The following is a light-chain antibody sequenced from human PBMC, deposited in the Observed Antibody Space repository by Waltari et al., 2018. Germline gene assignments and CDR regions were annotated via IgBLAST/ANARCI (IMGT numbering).Light chain of an antibody. CDR3: YSTDSSGNHGGV. Sequence: SYELTQPPSVSVSPGQTARITCSGDALPKKYAYWYQQKSGQAPVLVIYEDSKRPSGIPEGLSGSSSGTMATLTISGAQVEDEADYYCYSTDSSGNHGGVFGGGTKLTVL. CDR1: ALPKKY. J-gene: IGLJ2*01. V-gene: IGLV3-10*01. CDR2: EDS.